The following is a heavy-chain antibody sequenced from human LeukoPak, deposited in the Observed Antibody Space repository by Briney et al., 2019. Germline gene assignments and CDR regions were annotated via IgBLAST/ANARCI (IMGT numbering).Heavy chain of an antibody. D-gene: IGHD2-15*01. CDR3: ATSPYCSGGSCYLLDY. Sequence: SQTLSLTCTVSGGSISSGSYYWSWIRQPAGKGLEWIGRIYTSGSTNYNPSLKSRVTISVDTSKNQFSLKLSSVTAADTAVYYCATSPYCSGGSCYLLDYWGQGTLVTVSS. V-gene: IGHV4-61*02. J-gene: IGHJ4*02. CDR2: IYTSGST. CDR1: GGSISSGSYY.